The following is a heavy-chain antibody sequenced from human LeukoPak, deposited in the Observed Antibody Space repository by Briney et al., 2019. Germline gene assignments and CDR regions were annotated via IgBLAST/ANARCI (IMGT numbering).Heavy chain of an antibody. D-gene: IGHD1-26*01. Sequence: GESLKISCHGSGYSFTSYWIGWVRQMPGKGLEWMGIIYPGDSDTRYSPSFQGQVTISADKSINTAYLQWSSLKASDTALYYCARSTQWELLRYFDYWGQGTLVTVSS. CDR2: IYPGDSDT. J-gene: IGHJ4*02. CDR1: GYSFTSYW. V-gene: IGHV5-51*01. CDR3: ARSTQWELLRYFDY.